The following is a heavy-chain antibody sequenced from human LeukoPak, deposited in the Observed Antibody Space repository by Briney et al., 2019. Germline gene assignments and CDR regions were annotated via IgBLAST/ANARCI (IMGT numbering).Heavy chain of an antibody. Sequence: ASVTVSCKASGYTFTSYYMHWVRQAPGQGLEWMGIINPSGGSTSYAQKFQGRVTTTRDTSTSTVYMELSSLRSEDTAVYYCARDRSGFGELLTPGYFDYWGQGTLVTVSS. J-gene: IGHJ4*02. V-gene: IGHV1-46*01. D-gene: IGHD3-10*01. CDR2: INPSGGST. CDR1: GYTFTSYY. CDR3: ARDRSGFGELLTPGYFDY.